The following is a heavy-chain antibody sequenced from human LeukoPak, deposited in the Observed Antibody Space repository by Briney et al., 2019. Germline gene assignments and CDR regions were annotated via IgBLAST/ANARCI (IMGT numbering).Heavy chain of an antibody. V-gene: IGHV1-69*05. CDR2: IIPIFGTA. CDR3: ARDKFGGYGDNWFDH. D-gene: IGHD5-12*01. J-gene: IGHJ5*02. Sequence: ASVKVSCKASGGTFSSYAISWVRQAPGQGLEWMGRIIPIFGTANYAQKFQGRVTITTDESTSTAYMELSSLRSEDTAVYYCARDKFGGYGDNWFDHWGQGTLVTVSS. CDR1: GGTFSSYA.